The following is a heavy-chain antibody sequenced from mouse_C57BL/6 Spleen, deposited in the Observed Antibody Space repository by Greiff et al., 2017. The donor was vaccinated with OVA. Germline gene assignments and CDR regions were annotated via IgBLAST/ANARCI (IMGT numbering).Heavy chain of an antibody. J-gene: IGHJ1*03. CDR1: GYTFTDYY. Sequence: EVQLQQSGPELVKPGASVKISCKASGYTFTDYYMNWVKQSHGKSLEWIGDINPNNGGTSYNQKFKGKATLTVDKSSSTAYMELRSLTSEDSAVYYCARRGGWGDWYFDVWGTGTTVTVSS. D-gene: IGHD3-3*01. CDR2: INPNNGGT. V-gene: IGHV1-26*01. CDR3: ARRGGWGDWYFDV.